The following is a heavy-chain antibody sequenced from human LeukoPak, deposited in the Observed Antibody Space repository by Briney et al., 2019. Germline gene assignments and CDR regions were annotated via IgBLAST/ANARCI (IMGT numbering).Heavy chain of an antibody. CDR2: MNPNSGDT. CDR3: ARDAAKVYYFDY. Sequence: GASVKVSCKASGYTFTSYDINWVRQATGQGLEWMGWMNPNSGDTGYVQKFQGRVTMTRSTSISTAYMELSSLRSEDTAIYYCARDAAKVYYFDYWGQGTLVTVSS. CDR1: GYTFTSYD. J-gene: IGHJ4*02. D-gene: IGHD6-25*01. V-gene: IGHV1-8*01.